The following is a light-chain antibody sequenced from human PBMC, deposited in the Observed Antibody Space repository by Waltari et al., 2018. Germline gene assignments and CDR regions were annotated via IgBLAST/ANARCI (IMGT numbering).Light chain of an antibody. J-gene: IGLJ1*01. Sequence: SYVLTQPPSMSVAPGQTATIVCGGENIGRQSVHWYQQKPGQAPVLGVYRDTDRPSGIAERFSGSNSGNTATLSIGRVEAGDEATYYCQVWDVNIYDFVFGTGTTVTVL. CDR2: RDT. CDR3: QVWDVNIYDFV. V-gene: IGLV3-21*02. CDR1: NIGRQS.